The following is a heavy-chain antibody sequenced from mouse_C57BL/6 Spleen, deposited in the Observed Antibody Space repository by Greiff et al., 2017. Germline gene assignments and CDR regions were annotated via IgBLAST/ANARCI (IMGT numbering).Heavy chain of an antibody. J-gene: IGHJ1*03. V-gene: IGHV14-2*01. D-gene: IGHD1-1*01. Sequence: VQLVASGAELVTPGASVKLSCTASGFNIKDSSMHWVKQRTGPGLAWIGRLDPEDGETKYAPKFRGKATITADTSSNTAYLQLSSLTSEDTAVYYCAAYYYGSTTHWYFDVWGTGTTVTVSS. CDR1: GFNIKDSS. CDR3: AAYYYGSTTHWYFDV. CDR2: LDPEDGET.